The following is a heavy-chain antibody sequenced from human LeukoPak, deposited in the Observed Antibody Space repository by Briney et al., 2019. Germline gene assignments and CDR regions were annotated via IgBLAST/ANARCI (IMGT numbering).Heavy chain of an antibody. CDR1: GFTFSFYG. V-gene: IGHV3-33*06. J-gene: IGHJ6*03. Sequence: GGSLRLSCAASGFTFSFYGMHWVGQAPGKWLDWVAVICYDGSNKFYADSVKGRFTISRDNSKNTMYLQMNSLRAEDTAVYYCAKEDSITATYGFKQYYHMDVWGKGTTVTVSS. D-gene: IGHD3-10*01. CDR3: AKEDSITATYGFKQYYHMDV. CDR2: ICYDGSNK.